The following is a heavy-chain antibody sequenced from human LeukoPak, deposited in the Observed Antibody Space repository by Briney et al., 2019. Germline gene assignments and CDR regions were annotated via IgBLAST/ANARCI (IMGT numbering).Heavy chain of an antibody. V-gene: IGHV3-23*01. CDR2: ISGSGGST. J-gene: IGHJ4*02. CDR3: ASLRVAAAGYYFDY. CDR1: GLTFSSCA. D-gene: IGHD6-13*01. Sequence: GGSLRLSCAASGLTFSSCAMSWVRQAPGKGLEWVSSISGSGGSTYYADSVKGRFTISRDNSKSTLYLQMNILTAEDTAVYYCASLRVAAAGYYFDYWGQGTLVTVSS.